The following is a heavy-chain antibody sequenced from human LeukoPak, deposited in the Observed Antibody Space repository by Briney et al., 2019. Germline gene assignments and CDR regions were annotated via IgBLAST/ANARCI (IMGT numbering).Heavy chain of an antibody. D-gene: IGHD2-15*01. J-gene: IGHJ4*02. CDR2: ISGSGGST. CDR3: AKVVVAATVFDY. CDR1: GSTFSSYA. V-gene: IGHV3-23*01. Sequence: GVLRLPCAASGSTFSSYAMSWVRQAPGKGLEWVSAISGSGGSTYYADSVKGRFTISRDNSKNTLYLQMNSLRAEDTAVYYCAKVVVAATVFDYWGQGTLVTVSS.